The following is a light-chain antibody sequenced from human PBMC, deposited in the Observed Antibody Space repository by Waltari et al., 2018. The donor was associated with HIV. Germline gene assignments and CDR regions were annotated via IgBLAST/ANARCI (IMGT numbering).Light chain of an antibody. Sequence: QSALTQPRSVSGSPGQSVPISCTGTSSAVGGYNYASWYQQHPGKAPKLMIYDVSKRPSGVPDRFSGSKSGNTASLTISGLQAEDEADYYCCSYAGSYTWVFGGGTKLTVL. CDR1: SSAVGGYNY. CDR2: DVS. V-gene: IGLV2-11*01. J-gene: IGLJ3*02. CDR3: CSYAGSYTWV.